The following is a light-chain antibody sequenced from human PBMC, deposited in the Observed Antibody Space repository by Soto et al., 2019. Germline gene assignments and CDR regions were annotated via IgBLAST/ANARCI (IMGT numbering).Light chain of an antibody. CDR2: LGS. Sequence: DIVMTQSPLSLPVTPVEPASISCRSSQSLLHSNGYNSLDWYLQKPGQSPQLLIYLGSNRASGVPDRFSGSVSGTDITLKISRVAAEDVGVYYCMQALQTLLTFGGGTKVEIK. CDR1: QSLLHSNGYNS. CDR3: MQALQTLLT. V-gene: IGKV2-28*01. J-gene: IGKJ4*01.